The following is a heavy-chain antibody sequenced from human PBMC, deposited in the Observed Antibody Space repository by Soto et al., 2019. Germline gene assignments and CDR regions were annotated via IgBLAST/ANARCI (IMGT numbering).Heavy chain of an antibody. CDR1: GLTSSAHY. CDR2: SRNKAKSYTT. D-gene: IGHD1-7*01. Sequence: EVPLVESGGVLVQPGGSLRLSCVASGLTSSAHYMDWVRQAPGKGLEWVGRSRNKAKSYTTVYAASVKGRFTISRDDSKSSVYLQMNSLETEDTAVYYCVRAARSGTTHFDYWGQGTLVTVSS. J-gene: IGHJ4*02. CDR3: VRAARSGTTHFDY. V-gene: IGHV3-72*01.